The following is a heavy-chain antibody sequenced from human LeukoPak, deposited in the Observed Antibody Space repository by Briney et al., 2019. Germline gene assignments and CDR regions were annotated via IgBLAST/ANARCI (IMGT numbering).Heavy chain of an antibody. D-gene: IGHD3-16*01. CDR2: IYYSGST. CDR1: GGSISSSTYY. V-gene: IGHV4-39*01. J-gene: IGHJ4*02. CDR3: VRGSTLRHYQY. Sequence: PSETLSLTCTVSGGSISSSTYYWGWIRRPPGKGLEWIRSIYYSGSTYYNPSLKSRTTVSVDTSKNQFSLKLSSVTAADTAVYYCVRGSTLRHYQYWGQGTLVTVSS.